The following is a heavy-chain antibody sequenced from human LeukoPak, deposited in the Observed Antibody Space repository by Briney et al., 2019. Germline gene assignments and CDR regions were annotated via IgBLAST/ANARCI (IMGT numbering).Heavy chain of an antibody. CDR1: GFTVSSNY. D-gene: IGHD6-19*01. J-gene: IGHJ4*02. CDR3: AREGYSNGWYRN. V-gene: IGHV3-53*01. Sequence: GGSLRLSCAASGFTVSSNYMSWVRQAPGKGLEWVSVIFSSGSTYYADSVKGRFTISRDNSKNTLYLQMNSLRVEDTAVYYCAREGYSNGWYRNWGQGTLVTVSS. CDR2: IFSSGST.